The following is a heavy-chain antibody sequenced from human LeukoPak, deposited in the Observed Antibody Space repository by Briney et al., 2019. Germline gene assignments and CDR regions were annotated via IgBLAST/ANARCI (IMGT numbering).Heavy chain of an antibody. CDR3: ASGVTRGGLDWFDP. CDR2: ISYDGSNK. Sequence: PGGSLRLSCAASGFTFSSYSMSWVRQAPGKGLEWVAVISYDGSNKYYADSVKGRFTISRDNSKNTLYLQMNSLRAEDTAVYYCASGVTRGGLDWFDPWGQGTLVTVSS. J-gene: IGHJ5*02. V-gene: IGHV3-30*04. CDR1: GFTFSSYS. D-gene: IGHD3-10*01.